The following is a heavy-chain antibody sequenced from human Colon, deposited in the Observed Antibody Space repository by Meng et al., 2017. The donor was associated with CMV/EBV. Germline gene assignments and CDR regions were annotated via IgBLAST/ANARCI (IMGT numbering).Heavy chain of an antibody. Sequence: ASVKVSCKASGYTFTGYYMHWVRQAPGQGLEWMGWINPNSGGTNYAQKFQGRVTMTRDTSISTAYMELSRLRSDDTAVYYCARDIWGSGSYYNENDPPHDYWGQGTLVTVSS. J-gene: IGHJ4*02. D-gene: IGHD3-10*01. V-gene: IGHV1-2*02. CDR1: GYTFTGYY. CDR2: INPNSGGT. CDR3: ARDIWGSGSYYNENDPPHDY.